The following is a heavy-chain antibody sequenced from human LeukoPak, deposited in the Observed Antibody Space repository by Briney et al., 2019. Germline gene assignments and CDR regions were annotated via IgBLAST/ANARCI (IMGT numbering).Heavy chain of an antibody. Sequence: PSETLSLTCTVSGGSISSSSYYWGWIRQPPGKVLEWIGRIYYSGSTYYNPSLKSRVTISVDTSKNQFSLKLSSVTAADTAVYYCASTYYDFWSGYYNWFDPWGQGTLVTVSS. V-gene: IGHV4-39*01. CDR2: IYYSGST. CDR1: GGSISSSSYY. D-gene: IGHD3-3*01. CDR3: ASTYYDFWSGYYNWFDP. J-gene: IGHJ5*02.